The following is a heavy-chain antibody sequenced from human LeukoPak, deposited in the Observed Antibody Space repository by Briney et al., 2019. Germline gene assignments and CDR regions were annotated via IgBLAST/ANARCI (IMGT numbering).Heavy chain of an antibody. CDR2: IYYSGST. CDR1: GGSISSYY. J-gene: IGHJ5*02. Sequence: SETLSLTCTVSGGSISSYYWSWIRQPPGEGLEWIGYIYYSGSTNYNPSLKSRVTISVDTSKNQFSLKLSSVTAADTAVYYCARVLVVVAATAIWFDPWGQGTLVTVSS. V-gene: IGHV4-59*01. D-gene: IGHD2-15*01. CDR3: ARVLVVVAATAIWFDP.